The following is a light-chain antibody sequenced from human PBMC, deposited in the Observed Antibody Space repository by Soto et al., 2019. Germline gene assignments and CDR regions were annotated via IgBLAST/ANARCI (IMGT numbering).Light chain of an antibody. CDR3: QEYGSSPLFT. J-gene: IGKJ3*01. Sequence: EIVLTQSPGTLSLSPGERATLSCRASQSVSSSYLAWYQQKPGQAPTLPIYAASSRATAIPDRFSGSGSGTYFTLTSSRLEPEDFAVHDCQEYGSSPLFTFGRRTEVFIK. CDR2: AAS. CDR1: QSVSSSY. V-gene: IGKV3-20*01.